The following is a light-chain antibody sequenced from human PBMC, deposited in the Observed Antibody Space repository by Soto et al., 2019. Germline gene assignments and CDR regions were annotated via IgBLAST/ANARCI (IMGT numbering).Light chain of an antibody. V-gene: IGKV3D-20*01. CDR1: QSVSSSN. CDR2: DAS. Sequence: EIVLTQSPATLSLSPGERATLSCGASQSVSSSNLAWYQQTPGLAPKLLIYDASIRATGIPDRFSGGGSGTDFTLTISRLEPEDFAVYYCQSYGTSPTFGQGTKVESK. CDR3: QSYGTSPT. J-gene: IGKJ1*01.